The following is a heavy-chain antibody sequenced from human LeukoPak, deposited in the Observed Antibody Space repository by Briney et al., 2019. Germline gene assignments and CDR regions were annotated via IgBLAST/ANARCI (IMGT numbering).Heavy chain of an antibody. V-gene: IGHV3-30*02. D-gene: IGHD2-2*01. J-gene: IGHJ4*02. CDR2: IRYDGSNK. CDR3: AKDQYCSSTSCSPSGLFDF. CDR1: AFTFSRYG. Sequence: PGGSLRLSCAASAFTFSRYGMHWVRQAPGKGLEWLAFIRYDGSNKYYADSVKGRFTITRDNSKNTLYLQMNSLRAEDTAVYYCAKDQYCSSTSCSPSGLFDFWGQGTLVTVSS.